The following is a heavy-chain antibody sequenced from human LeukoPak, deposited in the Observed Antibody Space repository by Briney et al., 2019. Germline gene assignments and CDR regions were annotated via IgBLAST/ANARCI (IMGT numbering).Heavy chain of an antibody. CDR2: IYIDGTT. CDR1: GFIVSHNY. D-gene: IGHD3-10*01. Sequence: PGGSLRLSCAASGFIVSHNYMTWVRQAPGKGLEWISVIYIDGTTYYADSVKGRFTISRDQANNTLYLQMNSLRAEDTAVYYCARDFGADHWGQGTLVTVSS. V-gene: IGHV3-53*01. CDR3: ARDFGADH. J-gene: IGHJ4*02.